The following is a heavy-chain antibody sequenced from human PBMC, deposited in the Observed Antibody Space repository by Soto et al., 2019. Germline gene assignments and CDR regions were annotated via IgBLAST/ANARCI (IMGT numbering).Heavy chain of an antibody. V-gene: IGHV4-34*01. J-gene: IGHJ5*02. CDR2: INHSGST. CDR3: ARGRTKRYFDWPPGLFDP. CDR1: GGSFSGYY. Sequence: SETLSLTCAVYGGSFSGYYCSWIRQPPGKGLEWIGEINHSGSTNYNPSLKSRVTISVDTSKNQFSLKLSSVTAADTAVYYCARGRTKRYFDWPPGLFDPWGQGTLVTVSS. D-gene: IGHD3-9*01.